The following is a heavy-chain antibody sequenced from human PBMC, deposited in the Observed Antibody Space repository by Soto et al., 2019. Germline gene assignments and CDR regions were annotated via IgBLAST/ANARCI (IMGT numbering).Heavy chain of an antibody. Sequence: GGSLRLSCAASGFTFSSYVMSWVRQAPGKGLEWVSAISGGGGSTYETDSVKGRFTISRDNSKNTLYLQMNSLRAEDTAVYYCAKGLSYGRFDYWGQGTLVTVSS. CDR2: ISGGGGST. CDR1: GFTFSSYV. D-gene: IGHD4-17*01. J-gene: IGHJ4*02. CDR3: AKGLSYGRFDY. V-gene: IGHV3-23*01.